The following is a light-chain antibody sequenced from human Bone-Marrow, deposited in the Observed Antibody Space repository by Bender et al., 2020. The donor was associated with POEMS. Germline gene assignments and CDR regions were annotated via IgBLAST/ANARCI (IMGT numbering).Light chain of an antibody. J-gene: IGLJ2*01. V-gene: IGLV2-14*01. CDR2: EVS. CDR3: SSYGGSNNLL. Sequence: QSALTQPASVSGSPGQSITVSCTGTSSDVGGFNFVSWYQQHPGKAPKLIIFEVSHRPSGVSSRFAGSKSGNTASLTVSGLQGEDEADYYCSSYGGSNNLLFGGGTKLTVL. CDR1: SSDVGGFNF.